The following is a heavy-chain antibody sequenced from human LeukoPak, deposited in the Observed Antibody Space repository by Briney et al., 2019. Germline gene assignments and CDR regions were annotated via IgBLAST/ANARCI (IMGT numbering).Heavy chain of an antibody. CDR1: GFTFSDYY. Sequence: GGSLRLSCAASGFTFSDYYMSWIRQAPGKGLEWVSYISSSGSTIYYADSVKGRFTISRDNAKNSLYLQMNSLRAEDTAVHYCARDGESTTVVRDPHWFDPWGQGTLVTVSS. CDR3: ARDGESTTVVRDPHWFDP. CDR2: ISSSGSTI. D-gene: IGHD4-23*01. V-gene: IGHV3-11*01. J-gene: IGHJ5*02.